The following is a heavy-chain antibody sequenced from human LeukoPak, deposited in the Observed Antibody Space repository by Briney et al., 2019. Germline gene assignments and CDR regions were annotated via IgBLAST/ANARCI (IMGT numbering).Heavy chain of an antibody. J-gene: IGHJ4*02. Sequence: GGSLRLSCAASGFTLGNYWMHWVRQAPGKGLVWVSRGDGDGSHSTYADSVKGRFTISRDNAKSSLYLQMNSLRVDDTAVYYCARESRAGYDDVWESYRYTGLDCWSQGTLVTVSS. V-gene: IGHV3-74*03. CDR2: GDGDGSHS. CDR1: GFTLGNYW. CDR3: ARESRAGYDDVWESYRYTGLDC. D-gene: IGHD3-16*02.